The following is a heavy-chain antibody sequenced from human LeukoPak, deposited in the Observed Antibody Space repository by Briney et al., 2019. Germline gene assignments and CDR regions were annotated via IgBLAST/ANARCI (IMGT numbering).Heavy chain of an antibody. V-gene: IGHV4-31*03. Sequence: PSQTLSLTCTVSGGSISSGGYYWSWIRQHPGKGLEWIGYIYYCGSTYYNPSLKSRVTISVDTSKNQFSLRLTSVTAADTAVYYCARDSRYGEPSYWGQGTLVTVSS. CDR3: ARDSRYGEPSY. J-gene: IGHJ4*02. CDR2: IYYCGST. D-gene: IGHD4-17*01. CDR1: GGSISSGGYY.